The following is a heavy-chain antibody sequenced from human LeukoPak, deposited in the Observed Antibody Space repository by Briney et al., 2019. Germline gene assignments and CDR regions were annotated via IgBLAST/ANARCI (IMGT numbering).Heavy chain of an antibody. CDR2: INPNSGGT. CDR1: GYTFTGYY. CDR3: AGTGGIAVAGDGFDY. J-gene: IGHJ4*02. D-gene: IGHD6-19*01. Sequence: ASVKVSCKASGYTFTGYYMHWLRQAPGQGLEWMGWINPNSGGTNYAQKFQGRVTMTRDTSVSTAYMELSRLRSDDTAVYYCAGTGGIAVAGDGFDYWGQGTLVTVSS. V-gene: IGHV1-2*02.